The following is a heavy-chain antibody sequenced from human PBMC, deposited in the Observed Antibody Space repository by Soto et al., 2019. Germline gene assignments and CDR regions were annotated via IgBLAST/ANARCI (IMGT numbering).Heavy chain of an antibody. J-gene: IGHJ4*02. CDR2: ISYDGSNK. CDR1: GFTFSSYG. Sequence: QVQLVESGGGVVQPGRSLRLSCAASGFTFSSYGMHWVRQAPGKGLEWVAVISYDGSNKYYADSVKGRFTISRDNSKNTLYLQMNSLRAEDTAVYYCAKDVHDSSGYYYRRAGPLAYWGQGTLVTVSS. D-gene: IGHD3-22*01. V-gene: IGHV3-30*18. CDR3: AKDVHDSSGYYYRRAGPLAY.